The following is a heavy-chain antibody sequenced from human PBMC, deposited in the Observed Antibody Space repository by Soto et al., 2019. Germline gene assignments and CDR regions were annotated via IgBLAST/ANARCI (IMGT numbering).Heavy chain of an antibody. CDR1: GDSISRSVW. J-gene: IGHJ4*02. V-gene: IGHV4-4*02. Sequence: SETLSLTCAVSGDSISRSVWWTWVRQAPGEGLEWIGEVFHTGDTNYNPSLRSRVTMSVDKSTNEFSLKVTSVTAADTAISDCARKDWVRFDDWGQGALGTVAS. CDR2: VFHTGDT. CDR3: ARKDWVRFDD. D-gene: IGHD3-9*01.